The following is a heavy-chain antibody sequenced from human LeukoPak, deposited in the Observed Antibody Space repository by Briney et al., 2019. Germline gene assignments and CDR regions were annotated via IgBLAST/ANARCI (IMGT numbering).Heavy chain of an antibody. D-gene: IGHD3-3*02. Sequence: GRSLRLSCAASGFSFSSNAMSWVRQAPGKGLEWVSTTPGSGGHLDYADSVKGRFTISTDNSKNTMYLQMNGLRVEDTAVYYWATPPSYRVDIFYCFNYWGQETLVTVSS. V-gene: IGHV3-23*01. CDR1: GFSFSSNA. CDR3: ATPPSYRVDIFYCFNY. J-gene: IGHJ4*02. CDR2: TPGSGGHL.